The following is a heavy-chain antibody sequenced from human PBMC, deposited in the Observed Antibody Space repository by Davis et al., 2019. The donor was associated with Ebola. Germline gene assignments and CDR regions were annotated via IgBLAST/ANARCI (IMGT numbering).Heavy chain of an antibody. Sequence: PGGSLRLSCAASGLTLSRYWMHWVRQAPGKGLVWVSRINNDGRSTSYADSVQGRFTLSRDNSKNTLYLHMNSLRVEDTAIYYCAIIGGWGTPFGDWGQGTLVTVSS. V-gene: IGHV3-74*01. D-gene: IGHD7-27*01. CDR1: GLTLSRYW. J-gene: IGHJ1*01. CDR3: AIIGGWGTPFGD. CDR2: INNDGRST.